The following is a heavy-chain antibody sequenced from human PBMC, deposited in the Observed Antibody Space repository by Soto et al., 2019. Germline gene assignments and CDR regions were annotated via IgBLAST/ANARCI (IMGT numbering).Heavy chain of an antibody. CDR2: INAGNGNT. CDR1: GYTFTSYA. Sequence: QVQLVQSGAEVKKPGASVKVSCKASGYTFTSYAMHWVRQAPGQRLEWMGWINAGNGNTKYSKKFQGRVTITRDTSASTAYMELSSLRSEDTAVYYCARGLTMVRGVILDAFDIWGQGTMVTVSS. CDR3: ARGLTMVRGVILDAFDI. J-gene: IGHJ3*02. V-gene: IGHV1-3*01. D-gene: IGHD3-10*01.